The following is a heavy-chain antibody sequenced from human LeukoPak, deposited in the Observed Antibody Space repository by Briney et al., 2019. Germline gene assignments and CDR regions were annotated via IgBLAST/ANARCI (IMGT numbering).Heavy chain of an antibody. Sequence: ASVKVSCKASGYTFTSYGISWVRQAPGQGLEWMGWISAYNGNTIYAQKLQGRVTMTTDTSTSTAYMELRSLRSDDTAVYYCARDLQVVRGVIIVNWFDPWGQGTLVTVSS. D-gene: IGHD3-10*01. CDR3: ARDLQVVRGVIIVNWFDP. V-gene: IGHV1-18*01. CDR2: ISAYNGNT. J-gene: IGHJ5*02. CDR1: GYTFTSYG.